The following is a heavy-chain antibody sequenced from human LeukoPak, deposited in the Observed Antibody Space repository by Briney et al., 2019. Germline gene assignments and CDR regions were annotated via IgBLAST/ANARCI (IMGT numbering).Heavy chain of an antibody. V-gene: IGHV3-53*01. D-gene: IGHD2-21*01. CDR3: ARDSLYCGGDCFGH. J-gene: IGHJ5*02. Sequence: GGSLRLSCAASGFTVSSNYMSWVRQAPGKGLEWVSVIYSGGTTYYADSVKGRFTISRDTSKNTLYLQMNSLRAEDTALYYCARDSLYCGGDCFGHWGQGTLVTVSS. CDR2: IYSGGTT. CDR1: GFTVSSNY.